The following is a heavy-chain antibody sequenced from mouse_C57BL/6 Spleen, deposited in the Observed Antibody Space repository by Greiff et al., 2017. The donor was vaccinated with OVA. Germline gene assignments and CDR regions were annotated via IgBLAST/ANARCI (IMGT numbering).Heavy chain of an antibody. CDR2: INPNNGGT. V-gene: IGHV1-18*01. Sequence: VQLQQSGPELVKPGASVKIPCKASGYTFTDYNMDWVKQSHGKSLEWIGDINPNNGGTIYNQKFKGKATLTVDKSSSTAYMELRSLTSEDTAVYYCARPIYYDYYWYFDVWGTGTTVTVSS. CDR1: GYTFTDYN. D-gene: IGHD2-4*01. CDR3: ARPIYYDYYWYFDV. J-gene: IGHJ1*03.